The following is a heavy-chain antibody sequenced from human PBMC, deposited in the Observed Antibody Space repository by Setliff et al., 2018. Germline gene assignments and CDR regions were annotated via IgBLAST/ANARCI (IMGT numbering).Heavy chain of an antibody. V-gene: IGHV3-49*04. J-gene: IGHJ4*02. CDR1: GFTFDDYA. CDR3: ATEKFPGDWGDY. Sequence: GGSLRLSCAASGFTFDDYAMHWVRQAPGKGLEWVGFIRSKAYGGTTEYAASVKGRFTISRDDSKSIAYLQMNSLRSDDTAVYYCATEKFPGDWGDYWGQGTLVTVSS. D-gene: IGHD2-21*01. CDR2: IRSKAYGGTT.